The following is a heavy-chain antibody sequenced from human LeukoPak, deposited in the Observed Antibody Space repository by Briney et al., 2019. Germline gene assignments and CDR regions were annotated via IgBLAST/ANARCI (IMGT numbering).Heavy chain of an antibody. D-gene: IGHD6-13*01. CDR1: GFTFSTYA. V-gene: IGHV3-23*01. CDR2: ISGSGGST. J-gene: IGHJ4*02. Sequence: GGSLRLSCAASGFTFSTYAMSWVRQAPGKGLEWVSAISGSGGSTYYADSVKGRFTISRDNSKNTLYLQMNSLRAEDTAVYYCAKWAQPQLVLSKIDYWGQGTLVTVSS. CDR3: AKWAQPQLVLSKIDY.